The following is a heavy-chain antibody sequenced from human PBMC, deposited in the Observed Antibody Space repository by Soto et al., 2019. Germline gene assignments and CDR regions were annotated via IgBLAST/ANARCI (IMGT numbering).Heavy chain of an antibody. CDR3: ARTGYISRWELLGAFDI. CDR1: GYIFTNYV. V-gene: IGHV1-3*01. Sequence: ASVKVSCKSSGYIFTNYVMHWVRQAPGQSLEWMGWINPGYGNTKYSQKFQGRVTITRDTSASTAYMELSSLRSEDTVVYFCARTGYISRWELLGAFDIWGQGTMVTVSS. D-gene: IGHD6-13*01. J-gene: IGHJ3*02. CDR2: INPGYGNT.